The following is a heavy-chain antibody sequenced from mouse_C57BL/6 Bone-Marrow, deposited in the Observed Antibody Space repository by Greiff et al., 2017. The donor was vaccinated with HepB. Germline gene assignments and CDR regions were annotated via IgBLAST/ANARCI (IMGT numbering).Heavy chain of an antibody. CDR2: IYPGDGDT. CDR1: GYAFSSYW. J-gene: IGHJ4*01. Sequence: QVQLQQSGAELVKPGASVKISCKASGYAFSSYWMNWVKQRPGKGLEWIGQIYPGDGDTNYNGKFKGKATLTADKSSSTAYMQLSSLTSEDSAVYFCARYYDYDRGYYAMDYWGQGTSVTVSS. CDR3: ARYYDYDRGYYAMDY. V-gene: IGHV1-80*01. D-gene: IGHD2-4*01.